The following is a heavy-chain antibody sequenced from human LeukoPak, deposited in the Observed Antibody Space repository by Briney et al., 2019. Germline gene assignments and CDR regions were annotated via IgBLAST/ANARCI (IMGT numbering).Heavy chain of an antibody. Sequence: PGGTLRLSCAASGFTFSSYWMIWVRQAPGKGLEWVANIKQDGSDTYYVDSVKGRFTISRDNTKNLLYLEMNSLRAEDTALYYCARVDGSSSCPDYWGQGTLVTVSS. CDR3: ARVDGSSSCPDY. V-gene: IGHV3-7*01. CDR1: GFTFSSYW. J-gene: IGHJ4*02. CDR2: IKQDGSDT. D-gene: IGHD6-13*01.